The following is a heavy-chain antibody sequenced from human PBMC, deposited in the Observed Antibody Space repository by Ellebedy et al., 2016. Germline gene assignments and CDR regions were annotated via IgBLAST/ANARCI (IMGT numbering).Heavy chain of an antibody. CDR2: IKSNTEGGAT. CDR1: GFTFNTYW. J-gene: IGHJ4*02. Sequence: GESLKISCAASGFTFNTYWFTWVRQAPGKGLEWVGRIKSNTEGGATDYAAPVTGRFSIARDDSKDILYLQMNSLKTEDTAVYYCTSGGGTADYWGQGTLVTVSS. V-gene: IGHV3-15*01. CDR3: TSGGGTADY. D-gene: IGHD1-1*01.